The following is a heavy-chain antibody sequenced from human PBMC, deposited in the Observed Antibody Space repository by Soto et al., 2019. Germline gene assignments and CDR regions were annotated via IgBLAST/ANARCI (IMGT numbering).Heavy chain of an antibody. D-gene: IGHD5-18*01. V-gene: IGHV4-34*01. J-gene: IGHJ6*02. CDR3: ARGGGYSYPYYYYYGMDV. CDR1: GGSFSGYY. Sequence: SETLSLTCAVYGGSFSGYYWSWIRQPPGKGLEWIGEINHSGSTNYNPSLKSRVTISVDTSKNQFSLKLSSVTAADTAVYYCARGGGYSYPYYYYYGMDVWGQGTTVTVSS. CDR2: INHSGST.